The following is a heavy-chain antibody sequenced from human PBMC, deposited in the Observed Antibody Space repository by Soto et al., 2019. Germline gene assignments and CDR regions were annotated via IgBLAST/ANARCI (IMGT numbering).Heavy chain of an antibody. CDR1: GFTFSSYW. Sequence: EVQLVESGGGLVQPGGSLRLSCAASGFTFSSYWMHWVRQAPGKGLVWVSRINSDGSSTSYADSVKGRFTISRDNAKNTVYLQMNSLRAEDTAVYYCASLPNCSGGSCNDYWGQGTLVTVSS. J-gene: IGHJ4*02. D-gene: IGHD2-15*01. V-gene: IGHV3-74*01. CDR2: INSDGSST. CDR3: ASLPNCSGGSCNDY.